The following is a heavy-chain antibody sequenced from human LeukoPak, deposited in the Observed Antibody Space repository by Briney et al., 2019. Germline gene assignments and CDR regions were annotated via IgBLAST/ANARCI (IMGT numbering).Heavy chain of an antibody. CDR1: GGSISSYY. D-gene: IGHD6-19*01. CDR2: SGST. V-gene: IGHV4-59*08. Sequence: SETLSLTCTVSGGSISSYYWSWIRQPPGKGLEWIGYSGSTNYNPSLKSRVTISIDTSKNQFSLKLSSVTAADTAVYYCARHVGGSDWYIDYWGQGTLVTVSS. CDR3: ARHVGGSDWYIDY. J-gene: IGHJ4*02.